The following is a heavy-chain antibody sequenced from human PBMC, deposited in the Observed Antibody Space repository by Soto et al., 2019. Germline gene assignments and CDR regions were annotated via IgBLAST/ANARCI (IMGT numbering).Heavy chain of an antibody. V-gene: IGHV1-69*02. Sequence: QVQLVQSGAEVKKPGSSVKVSCEASGGTFSSYSFSWVRQAPGQGLEWMGRVSPILGMANYAQKFQGRVTITAGKSTSTVYMGLSSLRSEDTTVYYSARGGAVVEPGAVDRHNWFDPWGQGTLGTVSS. J-gene: IGHJ5*02. CDR2: VSPILGMA. CDR3: ARGGAVVEPGAVDRHNWFDP. CDR1: GGTFSSYS. D-gene: IGHD2-2*01.